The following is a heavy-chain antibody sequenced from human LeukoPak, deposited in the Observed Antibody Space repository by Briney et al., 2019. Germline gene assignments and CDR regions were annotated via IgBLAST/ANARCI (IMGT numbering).Heavy chain of an antibody. D-gene: IGHD3-10*01. CDR1: GFTFSSYW. J-gene: IGHJ4*02. V-gene: IGHV3-7*04. Sequence: PGGSLRLSCAASGFTFSSYWMSWVRQAPGKGLEWVAKINQYGTEKYYVDSVKGRFTISRDNAKNSLYLQMNSLRAEDTAVYYSAREVRGVPHWGQGTLVTVSS. CDR2: INQYGTEK. CDR3: AREVRGVPH.